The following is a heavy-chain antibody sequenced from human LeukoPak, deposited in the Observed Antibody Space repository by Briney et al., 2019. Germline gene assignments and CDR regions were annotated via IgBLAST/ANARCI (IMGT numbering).Heavy chain of an antibody. CDR3: ARVSTFEYYFQH. J-gene: IGHJ1*01. D-gene: IGHD3-16*01. CDR2: ISGSGGST. Sequence: TGGSLRLSCAASGFTFSSYAMSWVRQAPGKGLEWVSAISGSGGSTYYADSVKGRFTISRDNSKNTLYLQMNSLRAEDTAVYYCARVSTFEYYFQHWGQGTLATVSS. V-gene: IGHV3-23*01. CDR1: GFTFSSYA.